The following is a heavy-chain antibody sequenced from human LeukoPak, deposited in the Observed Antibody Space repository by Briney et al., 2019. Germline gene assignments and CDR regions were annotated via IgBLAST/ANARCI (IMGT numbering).Heavy chain of an antibody. Sequence: PGGSLRLSCAASGFTFRTYWMHWVRQAPGKGLVWVSRIISDGSGTSYADSVKGRFTISRDNAKNTLYLQMNSLRAEDTAVYYCAGSIAAVGTFDYWGQGTLVTVSS. CDR1: GFTFRTYW. J-gene: IGHJ4*02. CDR2: IISDGSGT. D-gene: IGHD6-13*01. V-gene: IGHV3-74*01. CDR3: AGSIAAVGTFDY.